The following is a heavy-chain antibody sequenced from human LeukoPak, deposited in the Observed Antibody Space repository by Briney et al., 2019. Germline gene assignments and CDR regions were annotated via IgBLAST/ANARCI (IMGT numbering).Heavy chain of an antibody. J-gene: IGHJ4*02. CDR3: ARDRDRGSGFFDY. D-gene: IGHD3-22*01. CDR2: IIPILGIA. Sequence: GVSVKVSCKASGGTFSSYAISWVRQAPGQGLEWMGRIIPILGIANYAQRFQGRVTITADKSTSTAYMELSSLRSEDTAVYYCARDRDRGSGFFDYWGQGTLVTVSS. V-gene: IGHV1-69*04. CDR1: GGTFSSYA.